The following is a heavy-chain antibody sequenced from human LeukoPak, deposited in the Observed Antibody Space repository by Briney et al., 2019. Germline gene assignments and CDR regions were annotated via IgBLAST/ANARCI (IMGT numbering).Heavy chain of an antibody. J-gene: IGHJ4*02. V-gene: IGHV1-46*01. CDR1: GYTFTGYY. Sequence: VASVKVSCKASGYTFTGYYMHWVRQAPGQGLEWMGVINPSGGSTSYAQKFQGRVTMTGDTSTSTVYMELSSLRSEDTAVYYCARDMRVTRMLGGYSYGLFDYWGQGTLVTVSS. CDR2: INPSGGST. D-gene: IGHD5-18*01. CDR3: ARDMRVTRMLGGYSYGLFDY.